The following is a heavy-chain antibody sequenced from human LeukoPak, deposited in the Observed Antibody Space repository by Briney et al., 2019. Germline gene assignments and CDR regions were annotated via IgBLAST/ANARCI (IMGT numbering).Heavy chain of an antibody. J-gene: IGHJ5*02. V-gene: IGHV4-38-2*02. D-gene: IGHD2-2*02. CDR2: IYHSGST. CDR3: ARVGQLLYFFDP. CDR1: GYSISSGYY. Sequence: PSETLSLTCTVSGYSISSGYYWGWIRQPPGKGLEWMGSIYHSGSTYYNPSLKSRVTISVDTSENQFSLKLSSVTAADTAVYYCARVGQLLYFFDPWGQGTLVTVSS.